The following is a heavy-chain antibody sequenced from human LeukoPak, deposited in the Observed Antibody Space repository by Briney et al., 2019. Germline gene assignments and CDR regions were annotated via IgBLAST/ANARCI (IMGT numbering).Heavy chain of an antibody. CDR1: GFTFSSYS. CDR3: VRYCSNTSCQSDY. CDR2: ISIGSITT. D-gene: IGHD2-2*01. J-gene: IGHJ4*02. V-gene: IGHV3-48*01. Sequence: GGSLRLSCAASGFTFSSYSMNWVRQAPGKGLEWVSYISIGSITTYYADSVKGRFTISRDNAKNSLYLQMNSLRAEDTAVYYCVRYCSNTSCQSDYWGQGTLVTVSS.